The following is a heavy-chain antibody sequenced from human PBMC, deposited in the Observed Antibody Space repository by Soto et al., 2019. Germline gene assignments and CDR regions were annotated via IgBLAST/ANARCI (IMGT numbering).Heavy chain of an antibody. Sequence: EVQVVESGGGLVKPGGSLRLSCAASGFTFSTYTMNWVRQATGKGLEWVSSISSRSNYIYYADSVKGRFTISRDNAKNSLYLEMNSLRAEDTAVYYCARHNSYFDYWGRGTLVTVSS. CDR1: GFTFSTYT. D-gene: IGHD1-1*01. V-gene: IGHV3-21*01. J-gene: IGHJ4*02. CDR3: ARHNSYFDY. CDR2: ISSRSNYI.